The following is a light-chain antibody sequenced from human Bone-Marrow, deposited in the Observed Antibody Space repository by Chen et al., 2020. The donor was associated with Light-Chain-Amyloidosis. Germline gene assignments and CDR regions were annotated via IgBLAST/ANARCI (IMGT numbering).Light chain of an antibody. J-gene: IGLJ2*01. Sequence: SYELTQPPSVSVSPGQTARITCSGDDLPTKYAYWYQQKPGQAPVLGIHRDTERPSGISERFSGSSSGTTATLTISGVQAEDEADYHCQSADSSCTYEVIFGGGTKLTVL. CDR1: DLPTKY. V-gene: IGLV3-25*03. CDR3: QSADSSCTYEVI. CDR2: RDT.